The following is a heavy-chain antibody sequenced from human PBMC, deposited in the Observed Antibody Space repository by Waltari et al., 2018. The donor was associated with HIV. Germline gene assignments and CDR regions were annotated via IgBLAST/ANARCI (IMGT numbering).Heavy chain of an antibody. CDR3: ARGIRLV. J-gene: IGHJ4*02. V-gene: IGHV1-2*02. D-gene: IGHD1-20*01. CDR2: INPNSGGT. Sequence: QVQLVQSGAEVKKPGASVKVSCKASGYTFTGYYIHWVRQAPGQGLEWMGCINPNSGGTNYARKCQGRVTMTRDTSTSTSYMELNRLRSDDTAVYYCARGIRLVWGQGTLVTVSS. CDR1: GYTFTGYY.